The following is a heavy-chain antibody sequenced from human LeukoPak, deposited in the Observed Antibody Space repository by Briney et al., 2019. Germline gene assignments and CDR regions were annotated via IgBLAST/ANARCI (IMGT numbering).Heavy chain of an antibody. V-gene: IGHV3-30*01. Sequence: GGSLRLSCAASGFTFSSYAMHWVRQAPGKGLEWVAVVSYDGSNKYYADSVKGRFTISRDNSKNTLYLQMNSLRAEDTAVYYCARDGYCSSTSCHKTGALYYYYYYMDVWGKGTTVTVSS. D-gene: IGHD2-2*02. CDR2: VSYDGSNK. CDR3: ARDGYCSSTSCHKTGALYYYYYYMDV. CDR1: GFTFSSYA. J-gene: IGHJ6*03.